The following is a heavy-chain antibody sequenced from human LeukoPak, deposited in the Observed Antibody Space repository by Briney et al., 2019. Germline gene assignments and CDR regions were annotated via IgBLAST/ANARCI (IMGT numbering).Heavy chain of an antibody. CDR3: ARGPGAHILTGKFDY. J-gene: IGHJ4*02. CDR1: GGTFSSYA. Sequence: SVKVSCKASGGTFSSYAISWVRQAPGQGLEWMGGIIPIFGTANYAQKFQGRVTITADESTSTAYMELSSLRSEDTAVYYCARGPGAHILTGKFDYWGQGTLVTVSS. V-gene: IGHV1-69*13. CDR2: IIPIFGTA. D-gene: IGHD3-9*01.